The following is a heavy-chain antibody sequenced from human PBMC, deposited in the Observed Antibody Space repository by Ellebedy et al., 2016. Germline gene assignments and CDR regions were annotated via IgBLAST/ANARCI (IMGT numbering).Heavy chain of an antibody. Sequence: SETLSLXXAVYGGSFSGYYWSWIRQPPGKGLEWIGEINHSGSTNYNPSLKSRVTISVDTSKNQFSLKLSSVTAADTAVYYCARVSLIGGRRERYYYYYYMDVWGKGTTVTVSS. CDR3: ARVSLIGGRRERYYYYYYMDV. D-gene: IGHD3-16*01. CDR2: INHSGST. CDR1: GGSFSGYY. J-gene: IGHJ6*03. V-gene: IGHV4-34*01.